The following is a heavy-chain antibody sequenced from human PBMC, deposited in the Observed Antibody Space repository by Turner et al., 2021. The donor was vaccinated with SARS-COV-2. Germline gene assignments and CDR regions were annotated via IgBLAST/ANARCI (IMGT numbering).Heavy chain of an antibody. J-gene: IGHJ6*02. V-gene: IGHV3-48*01. CDR2: ISSSSSTI. CDR3: ASTSVVNYGMDV. Sequence: EVQLVESGGGLVQPGGSLRLCCAASGITFSRYSMNWVRQAPVKGLEWVSYISSSSSTIYYADSVKGLFTISRDNAKNSLYLQMNSLRAEDTAVYYCASTSVVNYGMDVWGQGTTVTVSS. D-gene: IGHD2-15*01. CDR1: GITFSRYS.